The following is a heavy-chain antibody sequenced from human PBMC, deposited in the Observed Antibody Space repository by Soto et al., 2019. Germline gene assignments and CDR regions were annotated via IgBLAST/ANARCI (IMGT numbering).Heavy chain of an antibody. Sequence: SETLSLTCTVYGGSFSSFYWSWIRQSPGKGLEWIGEIHHSGTTNYNPSLKSRVTISVDTSKNQFSLELSSVTAADTAVYFCARLPGYCSGDSCRIDYWGQGTLVTVS. D-gene: IGHD2-15*01. J-gene: IGHJ4*02. V-gene: IGHV4-34*01. CDR1: GGSFSSFY. CDR2: IHHSGTT. CDR3: ARLPGYCSGDSCRIDY.